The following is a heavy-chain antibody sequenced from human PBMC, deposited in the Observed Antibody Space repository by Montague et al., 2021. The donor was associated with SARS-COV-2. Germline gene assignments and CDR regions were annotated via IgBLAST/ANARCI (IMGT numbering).Heavy chain of an antibody. CDR1: GASISSNTW. V-gene: IGHV4-4*02. Sequence: SETLSLTCGVSGASISSNTWWNWVRQSPGKGLEWIGEVLHTDYTNYNPSLKSRLTISLDKSKNQVSLRLTSVTAADTAVYYCATVARGCSATSCYLSSWGPGTLVTVSS. CDR3: ATVARGCSATSCYLSS. CDR2: VLHTDYT. J-gene: IGHJ4*02. D-gene: IGHD2-2*01.